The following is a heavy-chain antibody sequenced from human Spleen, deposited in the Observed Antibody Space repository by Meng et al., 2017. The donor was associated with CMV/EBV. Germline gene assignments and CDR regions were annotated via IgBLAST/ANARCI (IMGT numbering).Heavy chain of an antibody. V-gene: IGHV3-74*01. J-gene: IGHJ6*02. CDR2: INGNGATT. CDR3: AGSKPHIEGDNYSYYGLDV. Sequence: GESLKISCEVSGLTFRSYWMHWVRQAPGKGLFWVSRINGNGATTRYAVSVKGRFTISRDNAKNTLYLQMDSLRAEDTAVYYRAGSKPHIEGDNYSYYGLDVWGRGTAVTVSS. CDR1: GLTFRSYW. D-gene: IGHD2-21*01.